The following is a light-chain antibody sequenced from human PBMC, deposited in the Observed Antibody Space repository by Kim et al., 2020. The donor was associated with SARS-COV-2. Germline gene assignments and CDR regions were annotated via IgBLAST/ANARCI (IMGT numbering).Light chain of an antibody. V-gene: IGLV4-69*01. CDR2: VNGDGSH. Sequence: AAVNLTLTLNRQCRRCAIAWHQRPPDKGPRYLMKVNGDGSHNKGDGTPDRFSGSTSGSERNLIISSLQPEDEADYYCQTWGTGIVVFGGGTQLT. CDR3: QTWGTGIVV. J-gene: IGLJ2*01. CDR1: RQCRRCA.